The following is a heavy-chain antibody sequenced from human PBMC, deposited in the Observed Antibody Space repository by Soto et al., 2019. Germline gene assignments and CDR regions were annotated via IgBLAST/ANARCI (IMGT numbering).Heavy chain of an antibody. J-gene: IGHJ4*02. V-gene: IGHV3-23*01. D-gene: IGHD2-15*01. CDR3: TKANRYCSGANCFTFDY. Sequence: PGGSLRLSCAASGVTFSGYWMHWVRQSPGKGLEWVSTFSSSGGGTYYADSVKGRFTISRDNSKNTLYLQMNSLRAEDTAVYYCTKANRYCSGANCFTFDYWGLGTLVTVSS. CDR2: FSSSGGGT. CDR1: GVTFSGYW.